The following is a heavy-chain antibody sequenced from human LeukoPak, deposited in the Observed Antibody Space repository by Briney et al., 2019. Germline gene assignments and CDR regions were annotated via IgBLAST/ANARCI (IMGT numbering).Heavy chain of an antibody. Sequence: GSLRLSRAASGFTFTIYAMSWVRQAPGKGLEWVSAISGSGGSTYYADSVKGRFTSSGDNSKNTLYLQMNSLRAEDTAVYYCAKDRAAAGLVNWFDPWGQGTLVTVSS. V-gene: IGHV3-23*01. CDR1: GFTFTIYA. CDR2: ISGSGGST. J-gene: IGHJ5*02. CDR3: AKDRAAAGLVNWFDP. D-gene: IGHD6-13*01.